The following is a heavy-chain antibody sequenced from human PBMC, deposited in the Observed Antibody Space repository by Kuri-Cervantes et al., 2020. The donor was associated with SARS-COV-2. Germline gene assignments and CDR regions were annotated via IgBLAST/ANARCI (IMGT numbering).Heavy chain of an antibody. CDR2: IIPVFTTP. D-gene: IGHD3-22*01. V-gene: IGHV1-69*13. CDR3: AKEGYYYDSTGSDWFDP. CDR1: GGTFNNYA. Sequence: SVKVSCKASGGTFNNYAISWVRQAPGQGLEWMGGIIPVFTTPTYAQKLHGRVTLSADESTSTVYMELSSLTSKDTAMYYCAKEGYYYDSTGSDWFDPWGQGTQVTVSS. J-gene: IGHJ5*02.